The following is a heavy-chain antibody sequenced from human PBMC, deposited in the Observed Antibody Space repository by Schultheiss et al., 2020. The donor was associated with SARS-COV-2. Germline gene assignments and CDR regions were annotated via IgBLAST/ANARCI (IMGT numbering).Heavy chain of an antibody. D-gene: IGHD3-22*01. J-gene: IGHJ5*02. CDR2: IYHSGST. CDR3: ARVYDSRYNWFDP. CDR1: GYSISSGYY. Sequence: SQTLSLTCTVSGYSISSGYYWGWILQPPGKGLEWIGSIYHSGSTYYNPSLKSRVTISVDTSKNQFSLKLSSVTAADTAVYYCARVYDSRYNWFDPWGQGTLVTVSS. V-gene: IGHV4-38-2*02.